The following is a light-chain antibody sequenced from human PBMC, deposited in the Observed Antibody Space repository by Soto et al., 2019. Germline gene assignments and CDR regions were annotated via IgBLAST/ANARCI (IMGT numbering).Light chain of an antibody. V-gene: IGKV1-39*01. CDR3: PQSYSTTPT. CDR1: QSISSY. Sequence: DIQMTQSPSSLSASVGDRVTITCRASQSISSYLNWYQQKPGKAPKLQIYAPSSLHSGAPSRFSGSGSGTAFPLTISSLQPEDFATYYCPQSYSTTPTFGQGTKLEIK. CDR2: APS. J-gene: IGKJ2*01.